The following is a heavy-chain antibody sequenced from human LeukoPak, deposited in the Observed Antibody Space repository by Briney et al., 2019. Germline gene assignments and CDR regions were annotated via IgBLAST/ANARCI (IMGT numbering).Heavy chain of an antibody. CDR2: IWYDGTNR. CDR3: ARGGHDYYDRSGYYYMSAFDI. CDR1: GFTLSSYG. Sequence: GGSLTLSCAASGFTLSSYGIHWVRQAPGKGLEWVAGIWYDGTNRYYVDSVRGRFTISRDNSKNTLYLQMHSLRAEDTAVYYCARGGHDYYDRSGYYYMSAFDIWGQGTMVTVSS. J-gene: IGHJ3*02. D-gene: IGHD3-22*01. V-gene: IGHV3-33*01.